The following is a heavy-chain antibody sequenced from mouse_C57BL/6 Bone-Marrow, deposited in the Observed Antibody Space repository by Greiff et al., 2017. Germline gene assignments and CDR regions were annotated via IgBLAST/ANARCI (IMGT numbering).Heavy chain of an antibody. J-gene: IGHJ4*01. CDR3: ARLGLAMDY. Sequence: VQLQQSGPELVKPGASVKISCKASGYSFTGYYMNWVKQSPEKSLEWIGEINPRTGGTTYNQKFKAKATLTVDKSSSTAYMQLKSLTSEDSAVYYCARLGLAMDYWGQGTSVTVSS. V-gene: IGHV1-42*01. CDR1: GYSFTGYY. CDR2: INPRTGGT. D-gene: IGHD4-1*01.